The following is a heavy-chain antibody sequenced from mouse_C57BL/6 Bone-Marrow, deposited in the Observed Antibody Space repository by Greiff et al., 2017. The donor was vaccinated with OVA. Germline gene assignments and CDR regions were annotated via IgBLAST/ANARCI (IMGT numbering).Heavy chain of an antibody. CDR1: GYTFTSYW. Sequence: QVQLQQPGAELVKPGASVKLSCKASGYTFTSYWMHWVKQRPGQGLEWIGMIHPNSGSTNYNEKFKSKATLTVDKSSSTAYMQLSSLTSEDSAVYYCARWLPPRWYFDVWGTGTTVTVSS. V-gene: IGHV1-64*01. CDR3: ARWLPPRWYFDV. D-gene: IGHD2-2*01. J-gene: IGHJ1*03. CDR2: IHPNSGST.